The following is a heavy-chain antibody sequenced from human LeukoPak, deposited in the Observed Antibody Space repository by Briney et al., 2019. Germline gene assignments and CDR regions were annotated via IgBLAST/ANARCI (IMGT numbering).Heavy chain of an antibody. CDR1: GYTFTSYD. CDR3: ASFLSSKAAAGN. Sequence: GASVKVSCKTSGYTFTSYDVNGVRQATGQGLEWMGWMNPNRGNTGYAQKFQGRLTMTMNTSISTAYMELSSLRSEDTAVYYCASFLSSKAAAGNWGQGTLVTASS. CDR2: MNPNRGNT. J-gene: IGHJ4*02. D-gene: IGHD6-13*01. V-gene: IGHV1-8*01.